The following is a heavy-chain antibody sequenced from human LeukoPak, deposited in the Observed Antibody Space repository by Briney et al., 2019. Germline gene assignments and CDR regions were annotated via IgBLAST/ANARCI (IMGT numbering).Heavy chain of an antibody. CDR3: ARVAPHFDY. CDR2: INHSGST. D-gene: IGHD2-21*01. CDR1: GGSFSGYY. V-gene: IGHV4-34*01. J-gene: IGHJ4*02. Sequence: SETLSLTCAVYGGSFSGYYWGWTRQPPGKGLEWIGEINHSGSTNYNPSLKSRDTISVDTSKNQFSLKLSSVTAADTAVYYCARVAPHFDYWGQGTLVTVSS.